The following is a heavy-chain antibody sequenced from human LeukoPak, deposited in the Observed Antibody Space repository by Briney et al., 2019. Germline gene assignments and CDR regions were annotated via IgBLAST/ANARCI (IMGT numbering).Heavy chain of an antibody. Sequence: GESLKISCKGSGYSFSNYWITWVRQMPGKGLEWMGTIDPSDSYTTYSPSFQGHVTISADKSISTAYLQWSSLKASDTAMYYCARLGYSSGWRHFDYWGQGNLVTVSS. CDR3: ARLGYSSGWRHFDY. CDR2: IDPSDSYT. J-gene: IGHJ4*02. CDR1: GYSFSNYW. D-gene: IGHD6-19*01. V-gene: IGHV5-10-1*01.